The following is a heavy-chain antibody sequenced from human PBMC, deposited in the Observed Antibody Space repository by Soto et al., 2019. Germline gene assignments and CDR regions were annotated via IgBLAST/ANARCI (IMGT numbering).Heavy chain of an antibody. Sequence: GGSLRLSCAASGFTFSSYAMHWVRQAPGKGLEWVAVISYDGSNKYYADSVKGRFTISRDNSKDTLYLQMNSLRAEDTAVYYCARGEGRNGVSSPYPYYYGMDVWGQGTTVTVSS. CDR2: ISYDGSNK. CDR3: ARGEGRNGVSSPYPYYYGMDV. D-gene: IGHD3-10*01. J-gene: IGHJ6*01. V-gene: IGHV3-30-3*01. CDR1: GFTFSSYA.